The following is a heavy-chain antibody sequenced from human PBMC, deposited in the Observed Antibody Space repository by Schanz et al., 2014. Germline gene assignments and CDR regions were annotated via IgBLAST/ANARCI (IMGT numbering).Heavy chain of an antibody. Sequence: QVQLVESGGGVAQPGRSLRLSCAASGFTFSSYGMHWVRQAPGKGLEWVAVILYDGSNKYYADSVKGRFTISRDNSKNTLYLQMNSLRVEDTAVYYCARGIITMVRGGDVGAFDIWGQGTMVTVSS. CDR1: GFTFSSYG. V-gene: IGHV3-30*03. CDR3: ARGIITMVRGGDVGAFDI. CDR2: ILYDGSNK. J-gene: IGHJ3*02. D-gene: IGHD3-10*01.